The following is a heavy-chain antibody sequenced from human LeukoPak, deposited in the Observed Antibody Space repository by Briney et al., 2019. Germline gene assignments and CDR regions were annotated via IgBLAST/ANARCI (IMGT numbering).Heavy chain of an antibody. J-gene: IGHJ3*02. Sequence: GGSLRLSCAASGFTFSSYSMNWVRQAPGKGLEWVSSISSSSSYIYYADSVKGRFTISRDNAKNSLYLQMNSLRAEDTAVYYCAKETYYYDSSGYYPGAFDIWGQGTMVTVSS. V-gene: IGHV3-21*04. CDR1: GFTFSSYS. CDR2: ISSSSSYI. CDR3: AKETYYYDSSGYYPGAFDI. D-gene: IGHD3-22*01.